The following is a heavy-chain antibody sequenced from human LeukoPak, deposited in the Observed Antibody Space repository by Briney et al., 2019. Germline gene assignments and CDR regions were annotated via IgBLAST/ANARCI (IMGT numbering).Heavy chain of an antibody. Sequence: SQTLSLTCALSGDSFSSNTAAWNWIRQSPSRGLEWLGRTYYRSKWYNDYAISVRSRITINSDTSKNQLSLQLNSVTPEDTAVYYCARIAVADSLVWGQGTLVIVSS. CDR1: GDSFSSNTAA. CDR3: ARIAVADSLV. CDR2: TYYRSKWYN. J-gene: IGHJ4*02. D-gene: IGHD6-19*01. V-gene: IGHV6-1*01.